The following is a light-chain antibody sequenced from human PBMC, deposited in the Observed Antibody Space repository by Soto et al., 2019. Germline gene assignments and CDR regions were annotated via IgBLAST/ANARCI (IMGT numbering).Light chain of an antibody. CDR2: EVS. Sequence: QSVLTQPPSASGSLGQSVTISCTGTSSDIGAYIYVSWYQQHPGKAPKLMISEVSRRPSGVPERFSGSKSGNTASLTVSGLQADDEAHYYCSSYAGSNNFVFGTGTKVTV. J-gene: IGLJ1*01. CDR1: SSDIGAYIY. V-gene: IGLV2-8*01. CDR3: SSYAGSNNFV.